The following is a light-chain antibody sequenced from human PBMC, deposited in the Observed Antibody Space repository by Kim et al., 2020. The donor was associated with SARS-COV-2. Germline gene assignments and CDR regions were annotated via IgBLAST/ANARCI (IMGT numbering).Light chain of an antibody. CDR3: QQYSNWPRT. CDR2: DAS. J-gene: IGKJ1*01. CDR1: QSLSNN. V-gene: IGKV3-15*01. Sequence: VSPGERAPLSCRASQSLSNNLAWYQQKPGQPPRLLIYDASTRATGIPARFSGSGSGTEFTLTISSLQSEDLAVYYCQQYSNWPRTFGQGTKVDIK.